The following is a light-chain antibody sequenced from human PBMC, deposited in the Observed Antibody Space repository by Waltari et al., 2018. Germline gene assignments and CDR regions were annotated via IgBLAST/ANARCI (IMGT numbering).Light chain of an antibody. J-gene: IGKJ1*01. Sequence: DIQMTQSPSSLPASVGDRVTISCRASQRISSYLNWYQQQPGKAPRLLIYGAVSLQSGVPSRFSGSGSETDFTLTISSLQPEDFATYYCQQTYRTPRTFGQGTKVDI. V-gene: IGKV1-39*01. CDR3: QQTYRTPRT. CDR1: QRISSY. CDR2: GAV.